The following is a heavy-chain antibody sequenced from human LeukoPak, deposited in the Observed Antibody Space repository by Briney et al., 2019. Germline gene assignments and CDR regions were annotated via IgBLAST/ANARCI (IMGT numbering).Heavy chain of an antibody. J-gene: IGHJ4*02. D-gene: IGHD6-13*01. CDR3: ARRSGPLVYFFFDY. CDR1: GYAFVSYW. V-gene: IGHV5-51*01. CDR2: IYPGDSDT. Sequence: GESLKISCKGSGYAFVSYWIGWVRQMPGKGLEWMGMIYPGDSDTRYSPSFQGQVTISADKSISTAYLQWSSLKASDTAMYYCARRSGPLVYFFFDYWGQGTLVTVSS.